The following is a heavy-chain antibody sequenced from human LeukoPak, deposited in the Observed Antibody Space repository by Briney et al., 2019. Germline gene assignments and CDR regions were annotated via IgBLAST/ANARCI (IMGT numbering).Heavy chain of an antibody. J-gene: IGHJ4*02. D-gene: IGHD6-13*01. CDR2: IKQDGSEK. CDR1: GFTFSSYW. Sequence: GGSLRLSCAASGFTFSSYWMSWVRQAPGKGLEWVANIKQDGSEKYYVDPVRGRFTISRDNAKNSLYLQMNSLRAEDTAVYYCARDSEESSSWCYFDYWGQGTLVTVSS. CDR3: ARDSEESSSWCYFDY. V-gene: IGHV3-7*01.